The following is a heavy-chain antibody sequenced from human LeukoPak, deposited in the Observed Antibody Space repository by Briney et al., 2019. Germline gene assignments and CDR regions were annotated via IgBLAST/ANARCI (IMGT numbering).Heavy chain of an antibody. V-gene: IGHV3-66*01. D-gene: IGHD3-22*01. CDR2: IYSGGST. J-gene: IGHJ3*02. CDR1: GFTVSSNY. Sequence: GGSLRLSCAASGFTVSSNYMSWVRQAPGKGLEWVSIIYSGGSTYYADSVKGRFTISRDNSKNTLYLQMNSLRAEDRAVYYCARDISSGYYDAFDIWGQGTMVTVSS. CDR3: ARDISSGYYDAFDI.